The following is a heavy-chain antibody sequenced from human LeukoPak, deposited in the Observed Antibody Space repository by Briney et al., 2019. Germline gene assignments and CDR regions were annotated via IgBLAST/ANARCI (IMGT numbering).Heavy chain of an antibody. Sequence: GGSLRLSCAASEFTFSSCGMHWVRQAPGKGREWVAAISYHGSSEYYADSVKGRFTISRDNSKNTLYLQMNSLRPEDTAVYYCAKDSSDYSPLDFWGQGTLVTVSS. CDR1: EFTFSSCG. D-gene: IGHD3-22*01. J-gene: IGHJ4*02. CDR3: AKDSSDYSPLDF. CDR2: ISYHGSSE. V-gene: IGHV3-30*18.